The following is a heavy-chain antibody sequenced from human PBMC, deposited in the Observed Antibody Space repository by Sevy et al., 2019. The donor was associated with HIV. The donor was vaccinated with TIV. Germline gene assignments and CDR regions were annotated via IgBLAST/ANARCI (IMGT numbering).Heavy chain of an antibody. J-gene: IGHJ4*02. Sequence: GGSLRLSCAASGFTFSSYGMSWVRQAPGKGLEWVSALSGSGGYTYHADSVKGRFTISRDNSKNTLYLQMNSLRAEDTAVYYCAKGSDYYESSGIDSWGPGTLVTDSS. V-gene: IGHV3-23*01. D-gene: IGHD3-22*01. CDR3: AKGSDYYESSGIDS. CDR1: GFTFSSYG. CDR2: LSGSGGYT.